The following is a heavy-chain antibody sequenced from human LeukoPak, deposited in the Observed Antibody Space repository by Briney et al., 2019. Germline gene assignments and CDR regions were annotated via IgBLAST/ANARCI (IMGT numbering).Heavy chain of an antibody. CDR2: ISGSGGST. V-gene: IGHV3-23*01. Sequence: PGGSLRLSCAASGFTFSSYAMSWVRQAPGKGLEWVSAISGSGGSTYYADTVKGRFTISRDNSKNTLYLQMNSLRAEDTAVYYRAKAPAGSSWYVFDYWGQGTLVTVSS. CDR3: AKAPAGSSWYVFDY. J-gene: IGHJ4*02. CDR1: GFTFSSYA. D-gene: IGHD6-13*01.